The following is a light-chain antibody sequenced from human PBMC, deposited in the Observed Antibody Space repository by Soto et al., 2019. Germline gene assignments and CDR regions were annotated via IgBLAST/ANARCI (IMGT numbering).Light chain of an antibody. Sequence: VLTQSPGTLSLSPGERATLSCRASQSVGSSLLAWSQQKPGQAPRLLIYGASNRAAGVPDRFSGSGSGTDFTLTITRLEPEDFAVYYCHQYGNSPWTFGLGTKVDI. CDR1: QSVGSSL. J-gene: IGKJ1*01. CDR3: HQYGNSPWT. V-gene: IGKV3-20*01. CDR2: GAS.